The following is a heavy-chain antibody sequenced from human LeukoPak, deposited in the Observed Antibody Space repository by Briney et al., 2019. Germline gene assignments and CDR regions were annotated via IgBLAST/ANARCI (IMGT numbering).Heavy chain of an antibody. CDR3: ARAYSREKDYYFNY. Sequence: SETLSLTCAVYGGSFSGYYWSWIRQPPGKGLEWIGEINHSGSTNYNPSLKSRVTISVDTSKNQFSLKLSSVTAADTAVYYCARAYSREKDYYFNYWGQGTLVTVSS. J-gene: IGHJ4*02. V-gene: IGHV4-34*01. CDR2: INHSGST. CDR1: GGSFSGYY. D-gene: IGHD1-26*01.